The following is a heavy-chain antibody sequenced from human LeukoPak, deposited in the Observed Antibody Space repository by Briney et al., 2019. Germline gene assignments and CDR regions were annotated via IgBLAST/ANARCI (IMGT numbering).Heavy chain of an antibody. CDR1: GFTMNNAY. CDR2: IKSKTDAGTI. J-gene: IGHJ4*02. V-gene: IGHV3-15*01. CDR3: TTGDY. Sequence: PGGSLRLSCAASGFTMNNAYMSWVRQAPGKGLEWVGRIKSKTDAGTIDYAAPVNGRVTISRDDSKNTLYLQMNSLKTEDTAVYYCTTGDYWGQGTLVTVSS.